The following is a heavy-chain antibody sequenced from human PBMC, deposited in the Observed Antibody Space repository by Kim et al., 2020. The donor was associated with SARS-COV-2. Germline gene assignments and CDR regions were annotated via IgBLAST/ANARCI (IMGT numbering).Heavy chain of an antibody. J-gene: IGHJ4*02. V-gene: IGHV4-34*01. CDR2: INHSGST. Sequence: SETLSLTCAVYGGSFSGYYWSWIRQPPGKGLEWIGEINHSGSTNYNPSLNSRVTISVDTSKNQFSLKLSSVTAADTAVYYCAREITMVRGVIGYWGQGTLVTVSS. D-gene: IGHD3-10*01. CDR3: AREITMVRGVIGY. CDR1: GGSFSGYY.